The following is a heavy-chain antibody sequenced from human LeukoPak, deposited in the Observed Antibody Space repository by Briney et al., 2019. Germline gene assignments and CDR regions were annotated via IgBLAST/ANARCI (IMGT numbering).Heavy chain of an antibody. CDR1: GFTFSSYW. V-gene: IGHV3-74*01. CDR2: INSDGGST. CDR3: TRVRSSGWSYFDY. D-gene: IGHD6-19*01. J-gene: IGHJ4*02. Sequence: PGGSLRLSCAASGFTFSSYWMHWVRQAPGKGLVWVSRINSDGGSTSYADSVKGRFTISRDNPKNTLYLQMNSLRPEGTAVYYCTRVRSSGWSYFDYWGQGTLVSVSS.